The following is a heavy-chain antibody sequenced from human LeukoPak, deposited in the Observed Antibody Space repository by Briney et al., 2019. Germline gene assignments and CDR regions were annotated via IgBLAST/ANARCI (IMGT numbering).Heavy chain of an antibody. V-gene: IGHV3-64D*06. D-gene: IGHD1-14*01. Sequence: GGPLRLSCSASGFTFNNYQMHWVRQAPGKGLEYVSAISNNGDRTFHVDSVKGRFTISRDNSKSTLYLQMSSLRVDDTAIYYCVTGFTGWEIDFWGQGTLVTVSS. J-gene: IGHJ4*02. CDR2: ISNNGDRT. CDR1: GFTFNNYQ. CDR3: VTGFTGWEIDF.